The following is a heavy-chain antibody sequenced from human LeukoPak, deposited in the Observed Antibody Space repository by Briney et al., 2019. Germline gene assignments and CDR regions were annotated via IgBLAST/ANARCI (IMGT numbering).Heavy chain of an antibody. Sequence: GGSLRLSCEASGFTFSNYALIWVRRAPAKGLEWVSAINGNDGGTYYADAVKGRFTISRDNSKNTLYLQMNSLRAEDTAVYYCARDPNGDYVGAFEFWGQGTMVTVSS. CDR2: INGNDGGT. J-gene: IGHJ3*01. CDR1: GFTFSNYA. D-gene: IGHD4-17*01. CDR3: ARDPNGDYVGAFEF. V-gene: IGHV3-23*01.